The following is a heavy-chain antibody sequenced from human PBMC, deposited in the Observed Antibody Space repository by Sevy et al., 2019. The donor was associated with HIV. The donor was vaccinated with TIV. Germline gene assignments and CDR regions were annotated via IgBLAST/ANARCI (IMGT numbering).Heavy chain of an antibody. CDR2: IWYDGSNK. D-gene: IGHD4-17*01. Sequence: GGSLRLSCAASGFTFSSYGMHWVRQAPGKGLEWVAVIWYDGSNKYYADSVNGRFTISRDNSKNTLYLQMNSLRAEDTAVYYCARGYGDYARGIFELDPWGQGTLVTVSS. J-gene: IGHJ5*02. CDR3: ARGYGDYARGIFELDP. V-gene: IGHV3-33*01. CDR1: GFTFSSYG.